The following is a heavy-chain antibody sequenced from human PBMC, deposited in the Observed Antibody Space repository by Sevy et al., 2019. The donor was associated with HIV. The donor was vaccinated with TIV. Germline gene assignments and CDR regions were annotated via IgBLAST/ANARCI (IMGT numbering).Heavy chain of an antibody. D-gene: IGHD3-22*01. CDR1: GFTFTSYA. J-gene: IGHJ3*02. CDR3: AGGRYDSSGSFDALDI. CDR2: IYGSGGVT. Sequence: GGSLRLSCKPSGFTFTSYAMNWVRQAPGKGLEWISTIYGSGGVTYYADSVKGRFTISRDKSKNTLYLPMNSLRTEDTALYYCAGGRYDSSGSFDALDIWGQRTMVTVSS. V-gene: IGHV3-23*01.